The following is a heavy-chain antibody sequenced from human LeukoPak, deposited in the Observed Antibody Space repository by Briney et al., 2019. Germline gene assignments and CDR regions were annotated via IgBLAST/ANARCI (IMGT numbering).Heavy chain of an antibody. J-gene: IGHJ4*02. CDR2: ISWNSGSI. D-gene: IGHD5-18*01. V-gene: IGHV3-9*01. CDR1: GFTFDDYA. Sequence: GGSLRLSCAASGFTFDDYAMHWVRQAPGKGLEWVSGISWNSGSIGYADSVKGRFTISRDNAKNSLYLQMNSLRAEDTALYYCAKDNSLDTAMVFDYWGQGTLVSVSS. CDR3: AKDNSLDTAMVFDY.